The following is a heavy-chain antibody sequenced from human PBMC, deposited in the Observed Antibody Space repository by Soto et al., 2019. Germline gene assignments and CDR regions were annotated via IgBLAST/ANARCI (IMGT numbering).Heavy chain of an antibody. J-gene: IGHJ4*02. CDR1: GFTFSIYA. CDR2: ISGSGGST. Sequence: EVQLLESGGGLVQPGGSLRLACAASGFTFSIYAMSWVRQAPGKGLEWVSGISGSGGSTDYADSVKGRFTISRDNSKNTLYLQMNSLRAEDTAAYYCAKDNWNYGDYWGQGTLVTVSS. V-gene: IGHV3-23*01. CDR3: AKDNWNYGDY. D-gene: IGHD1-20*01.